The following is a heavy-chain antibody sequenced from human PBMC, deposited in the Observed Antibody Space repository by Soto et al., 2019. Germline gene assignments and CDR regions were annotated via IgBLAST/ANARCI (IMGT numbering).Heavy chain of an antibody. D-gene: IGHD2-15*01. CDR2: IKSKIDGGTT. CDR1: GFSFTNAW. J-gene: IGHJ4*02. V-gene: IGHV3-15*01. Sequence: EVQLVESGGGLVKPGGSLRLSCAASGFSFTNAWMSWVRQAPGKGLEWVGRIKSKIDGGTTDFSAPVKGRFTISRDDSKDTLFLQINSLKTEDTAVYYCTTEATQRFCDGGPCYTLQTKMHDSWGQGTLVTVSS. CDR3: TTEATQRFCDGGPCYTLQTKMHDS.